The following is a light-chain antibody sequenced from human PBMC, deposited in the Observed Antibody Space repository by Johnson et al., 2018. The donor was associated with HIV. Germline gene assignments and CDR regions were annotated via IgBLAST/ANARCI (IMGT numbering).Light chain of an antibody. Sequence: QSVLTQPPSVSAAPGQKVTISCSGSSSNIGNNYVSWYQHLPGTAPKLLIYENNKRPSGIPDRFSGSKSGTSATLGITGLQTGDEADYYFGTWDSSLSAYVFGTGTKVTVL. J-gene: IGLJ1*01. CDR2: ENN. CDR1: SSNIGNNY. V-gene: IGLV1-51*02. CDR3: GTWDSSLSAYV.